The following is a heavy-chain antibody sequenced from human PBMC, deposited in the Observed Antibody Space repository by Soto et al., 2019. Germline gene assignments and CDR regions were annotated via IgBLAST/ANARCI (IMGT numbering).Heavy chain of an antibody. Sequence: SGPTLVNPTETLTLTCTVSGFSLSNAGMGVSWIRQPPGKALEWLAHIFSSDEKSYRTSLETRLTVFKDTSKSQVVLTMTNMDPLDTATYYCARAVDRAISDIWFDPWGQGTQVTAPQ. CDR1: GFSLSNAGMG. D-gene: IGHD5-18*01. J-gene: IGHJ5*02. CDR3: ARAVDRAISDIWFDP. CDR2: IFSSDEK. V-gene: IGHV2-26*01.